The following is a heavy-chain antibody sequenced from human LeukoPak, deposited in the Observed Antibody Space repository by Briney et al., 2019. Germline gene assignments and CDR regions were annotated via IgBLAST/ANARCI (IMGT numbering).Heavy chain of an antibody. D-gene: IGHD3-10*01. CDR3: ARHGSGSYLLTFDY. CDR2: IKQDGSEK. CDR1: GFTFSSYW. J-gene: IGHJ4*02. Sequence: PGGSLRLSCAASGFTFSSYWMSWVRQAPGKGLEWVAKIKQDGSEKYYVDSVKGRFTISRDNAKNSLYLQMNSLRAEDTAVYYRARHGSGSYLLTFDYSGQGTLVTVSS. V-gene: IGHV3-7*01.